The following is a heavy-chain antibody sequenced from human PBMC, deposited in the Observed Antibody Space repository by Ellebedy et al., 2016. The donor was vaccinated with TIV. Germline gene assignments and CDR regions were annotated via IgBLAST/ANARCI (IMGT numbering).Heavy chain of an antibody. CDR2: IIPILSVT. CDR3: ARWGGSSGRFQGPYDF. Sequence: AASVKVSCKASGGTFSNYAFNWVRQAPGQGLEWMGRIIPILSVTEYARNFQGRLTFTADKYTTTAYMELRSLRSEDTAVYYCARWGGSSGRFQGPYDFWGQGTLVAVSS. D-gene: IGHD1-26*01. CDR1: GGTFSNYA. J-gene: IGHJ4*02. V-gene: IGHV1-69*04.